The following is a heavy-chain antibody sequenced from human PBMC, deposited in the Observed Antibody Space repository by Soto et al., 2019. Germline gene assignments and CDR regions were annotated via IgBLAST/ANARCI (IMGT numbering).Heavy chain of an antibody. CDR2: IWYDGSNK. D-gene: IGHD3-3*01. CDR1: GFTFSSYG. J-gene: IGHJ4*02. Sequence: ESGGGVVQPGRSLRLSCAASGFTFSSYGMHWVRQAPGKGLEWVAVIWYDGSNKYYADSVKGRFTISRDNSKNTLYLQMNSLRAEDTAVYYCARAYYDFWSGPQAGYYFDYWGQGTLVTVSS. V-gene: IGHV3-33*01. CDR3: ARAYYDFWSGPQAGYYFDY.